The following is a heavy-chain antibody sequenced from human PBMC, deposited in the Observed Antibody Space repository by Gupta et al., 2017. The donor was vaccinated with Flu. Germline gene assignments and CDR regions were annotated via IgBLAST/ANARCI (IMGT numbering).Heavy chain of an antibody. CDR2: INHSGST. J-gene: IGHJ4*02. Sequence: QVQLQQWGAGLLKPSETLSLTCAVYGGSFSGYYWSWIRQPPGKGLEWIGEINHSGSTNYNPSLKRRVTIAVDTSKNQFSLKRSSVTAAETAVYYCATERAEAIAGAGTGGNAFDYWGQGTLVTVYS. CDR1: GGSFSGYY. CDR3: ATERAEAIAGAGTGGNAFDY. D-gene: IGHD6-19*01. V-gene: IGHV4-34*01.